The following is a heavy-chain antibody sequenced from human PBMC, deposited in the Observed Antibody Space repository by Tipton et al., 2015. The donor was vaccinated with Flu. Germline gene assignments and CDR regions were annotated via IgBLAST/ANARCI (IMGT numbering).Heavy chain of an antibody. Sequence: LSLTCTVSGGSISSYYWSWIRQPAGKGLEWFGRIYTSGSTNYNPSLKSRVTMSVDTSKHQFSLKLSSVTAADTAVYYCARDGWLRGFDYWGQGTLVTVSS. J-gene: IGHJ4*02. V-gene: IGHV4-4*07. CDR2: IYTSGST. CDR1: GGSISSYY. CDR3: ARDGWLRGFDY. D-gene: IGHD3-10*01.